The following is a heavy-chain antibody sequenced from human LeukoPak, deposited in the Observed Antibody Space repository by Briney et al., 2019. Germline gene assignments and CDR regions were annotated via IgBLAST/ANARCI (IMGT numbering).Heavy chain of an antibody. Sequence: PGGSLRLSCAASGFTFSSYAMIWVRQAPGKGLEWVSCISGSGGSTYYADSVKGRFTISRDNSKNTLYLQMNSLSADDKALYYCAKVMTRTMVRGAPPSDYWGQGTLVTVSS. D-gene: IGHD3-10*01. V-gene: IGHV3-23*01. J-gene: IGHJ4*02. CDR2: ISGSGGST. CDR3: AKVMTRTMVRGAPPSDY. CDR1: GFTFSSYA.